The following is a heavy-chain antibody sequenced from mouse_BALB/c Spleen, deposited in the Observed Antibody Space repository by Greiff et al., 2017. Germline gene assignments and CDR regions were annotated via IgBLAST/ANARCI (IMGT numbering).Heavy chain of an antibody. J-gene: IGHJ3*01. D-gene: IGHD6-1*01. Sequence: QVQLKESGPQLVRPGASVKISCKASGYSFTSYWMHWVKQRPGQGLEWIGMIDPSDSETRLNQKFKDKATLTVDKSSSTAYMQLSSLTSEDSAVYYCARSKPDSPWFAYWGQGTLVTVSA. CDR1: GYSFTSYW. CDR3: ARSKPDSPWFAY. V-gene: IGHV1S126*01. CDR2: IDPSDSET.